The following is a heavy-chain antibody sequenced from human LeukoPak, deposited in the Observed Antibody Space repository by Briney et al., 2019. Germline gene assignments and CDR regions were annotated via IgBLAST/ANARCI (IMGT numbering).Heavy chain of an antibody. CDR3: ARRRVTVVRGVDITSYYFDY. CDR1: GFTFDDYG. CDR2: INWNGGST. V-gene: IGHV3-20*04. J-gene: IGHJ4*02. D-gene: IGHD3-10*01. Sequence: GGSLRLSCAASGFTFDDYGMSWVRQAPGKGLEWVSGINWNGGSTGFADSVKGRFTISRDNAKNSIYLQMNSLRVEDTALYYCARRRVTVVRGVDITSYYFDYWGQGTLVTVSS.